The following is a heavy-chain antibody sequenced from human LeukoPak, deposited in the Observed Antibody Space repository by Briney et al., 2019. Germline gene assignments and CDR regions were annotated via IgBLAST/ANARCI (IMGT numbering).Heavy chain of an antibody. Sequence: PGGSLRLSYAASGFTVSSNYMTWVRQAPGKGLEWVSVIYSGGNTYYADSVKGRFTISRDNSKNTLYLQMNSLRAEDAAVYYCAKDITFGGVIVIPGFDYWGQGTLVTVSS. J-gene: IGHJ4*02. CDR1: GFTVSSNY. V-gene: IGHV3-53*01. CDR2: IYSGGNT. D-gene: IGHD3-16*02. CDR3: AKDITFGGVIVIPGFDY.